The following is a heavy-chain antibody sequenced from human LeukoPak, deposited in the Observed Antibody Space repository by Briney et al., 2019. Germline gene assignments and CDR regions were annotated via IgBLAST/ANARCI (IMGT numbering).Heavy chain of an antibody. CDR1: KFTFQNYG. J-gene: IGHJ5*02. V-gene: IGHV3-33*01. D-gene: IGHD2-21*01. Sequence: QPGKSLRLSCAASKFTFQNYGMHWVRQAPDKGLEWVAFIWYDGSDQNYADSVKGRFTISRDNSKNMLYLQMNGLRAEDTAVYYCARGPIAVVNAGLGWFDPWGQGTLVTVSS. CDR3: ARGPIAVVNAGLGWFDP. CDR2: IWYDGSDQ.